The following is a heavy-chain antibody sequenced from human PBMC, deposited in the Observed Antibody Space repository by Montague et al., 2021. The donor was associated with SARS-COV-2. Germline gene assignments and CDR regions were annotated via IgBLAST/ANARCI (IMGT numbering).Heavy chain of an antibody. CDR2: ISYEGSKQ. CDR1: GFNFNDYT. Sequence: SLRLSCATSGFNFNDYTMHWVRQAPGKGLEWVGVISYEGSKQFYADSVQGRFIISRDSSSSTLFLQMNSLRPEDTATYYCARGGMLFIESIRRGFDRWGQGTLVTVSS. J-gene: IGHJ4*02. CDR3: ARGGMLFIESIRRGFDR. V-gene: IGHV3-30*14. D-gene: IGHD3-16*01.